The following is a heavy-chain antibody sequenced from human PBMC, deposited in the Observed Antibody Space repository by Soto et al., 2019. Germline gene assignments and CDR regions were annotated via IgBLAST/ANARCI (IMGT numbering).Heavy chain of an antibody. CDR3: ARGVYVDKAMVMGYYFDY. J-gene: IGHJ4*02. V-gene: IGHV4-30-4*01. Sequence: SETLSLTCTVSGGSISSGDYYWSWIRQPPGKGLEWIGYIYYSGSTYYNPSLKSRVTISVDTSKNQFSLKLSSVTAADTAVYYCARGVYVDKAMVMGYYFDYWGQGTLVTVSS. CDR1: GGSISSGDYY. CDR2: IYYSGST. D-gene: IGHD5-18*01.